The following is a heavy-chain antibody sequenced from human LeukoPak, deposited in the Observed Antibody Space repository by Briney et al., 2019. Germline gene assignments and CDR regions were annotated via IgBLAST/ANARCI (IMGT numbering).Heavy chain of an antibody. D-gene: IGHD1-26*01. CDR1: GYTFTSYY. CDR3: AREHSGSYNWFDP. CDR2: INPSGGST. Sequence: ASVKVSCKASGYTFTSYYMHWVRQAPGQGLEWMGIINPSGGSTSYAQKFQGRVTMTRDTSISTAYMELSRLRSDDTAVYYCAREHSGSYNWFDPWGQGTLVTVSS. V-gene: IGHV1-46*01. J-gene: IGHJ5*02.